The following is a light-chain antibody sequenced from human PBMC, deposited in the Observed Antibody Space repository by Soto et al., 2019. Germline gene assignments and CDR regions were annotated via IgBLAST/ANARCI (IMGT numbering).Light chain of an antibody. CDR1: QSVSSN. Sequence: EIVMTQSPVTLSVSPGERATLSCRASQSVSSNLAWYQRKPGQAPMLLIYGASTRATGIPARFSGSGSGTEFTLTISSLQSEDFAVYYCQQYNNWPPWTFGQGTKVEIK. CDR2: GAS. V-gene: IGKV3-15*01. CDR3: QQYNNWPPWT. J-gene: IGKJ1*01.